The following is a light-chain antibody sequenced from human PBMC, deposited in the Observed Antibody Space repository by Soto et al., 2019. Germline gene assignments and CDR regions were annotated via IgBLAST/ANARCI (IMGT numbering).Light chain of an antibody. CDR3: QQYNHWPPIT. Sequence: ETVLTQSPDTLSMSPGDRATLSCRASQTVGNSLAWYQQKPGQAPSLLLHSASTRATGVPVRFSGSGFGTEFTLTISSLQSEDSAIYYCQQYNHWPPITFGPGTRLEIK. CDR2: SAS. V-gene: IGKV3-15*01. J-gene: IGKJ5*01. CDR1: QTVGNS.